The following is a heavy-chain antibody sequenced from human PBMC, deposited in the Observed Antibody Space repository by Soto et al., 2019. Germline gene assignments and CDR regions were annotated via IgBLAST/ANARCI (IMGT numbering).Heavy chain of an antibody. CDR1: GFTFSSYG. D-gene: IGHD6-19*01. CDR3: AKDHSVAGHRYYYYYGMDV. CDR2: ISYDGSNK. V-gene: IGHV3-30*18. J-gene: IGHJ6*02. Sequence: QVQLVESGGGVVQPGRSLRLSCAASGFTFSSYGMHWVRQAPGKGLEWVAVISYDGSNKYYADSVKGRFTISRDNSKNTLYLQMNSLRAEDTAVYYCAKDHSVAGHRYYYYYGMDVWGQGTTVTVSS.